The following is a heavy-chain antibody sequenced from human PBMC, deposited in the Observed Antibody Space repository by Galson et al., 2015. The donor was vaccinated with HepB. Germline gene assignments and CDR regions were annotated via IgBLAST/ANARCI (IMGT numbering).Heavy chain of an antibody. CDR3: ARGFMGPGGCGGDCYLYYYYGMDV. CDR2: IWYDGSNK. V-gene: IGHV3-33*08. Sequence: SLRLSCAASGFTFSSYGMHWVRQAPGKGLEWVAVIWYDGSNKYYADSVKGRFTISRDNSKNTLYLQMNSLRAEDTAVYYCARGFMGPGGCGGDCYLYYYYGMDVWGQGTTVTVSS. CDR1: GFTFSSYG. D-gene: IGHD2-21*02. J-gene: IGHJ6*02.